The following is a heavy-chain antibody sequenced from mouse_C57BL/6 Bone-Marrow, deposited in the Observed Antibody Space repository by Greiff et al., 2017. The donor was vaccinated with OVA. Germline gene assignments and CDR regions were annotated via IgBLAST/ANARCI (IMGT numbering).Heavy chain of an antibody. D-gene: IGHD1-1*01. CDR2: IWTGGGT. CDR3: ARNPSYYGSSYAFDY. V-gene: IGHV2-9-1*01. J-gene: IGHJ2*01. CDR1: GFSLTSYA. Sequence: VQRVESGPGLVAPSQSLSITCTVSGFSLTSYAISWVRQPPGKGLEWLGVIWTGGGTTYNSALKSRLSISKDNSKSQVFLKMNSLQTDDTARYYCARNPSYYGSSYAFDYWGQGTTLTVSS.